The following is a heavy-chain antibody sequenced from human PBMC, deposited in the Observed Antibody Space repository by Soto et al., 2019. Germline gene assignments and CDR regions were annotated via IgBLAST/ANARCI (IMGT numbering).Heavy chain of an antibody. CDR2: IYYSGST. V-gene: IGHV4-31*03. D-gene: IGHD2-15*01. CDR3: AREVLRLPSSEKGLEVVAANEYYFDY. CDR1: GGSISSGGYY. Sequence: QVQLQESGPGLVKPSQTLSLTCTVSGGSISSGGYYWSWIRQHPGKGLEWIGYIYYSGSTYYNPSLKSRVTTSVDTSKNQFSLKLSSVPASDTAVYYCAREVLRLPSSEKGLEVVAANEYYFDYWGQGTLVTVSS. J-gene: IGHJ4*02.